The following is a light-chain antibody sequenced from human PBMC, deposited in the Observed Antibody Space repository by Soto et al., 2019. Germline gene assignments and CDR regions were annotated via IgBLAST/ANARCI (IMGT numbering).Light chain of an antibody. CDR2: DNN. CDR3: GTWDSSLSAGLVV. V-gene: IGLV1-51*01. J-gene: IGLJ7*01. CDR1: SYNIGNNY. Sequence: QSVLTQPPSVSAAPGQKVTISCSGSSYNIGNNYVSWYQHLPGTAPKLLIYDNNKRPSGIPDRFSGSKSGTSATLGITGLQTGDEADYYCGTWDSSLSAGLVVFGGGTQLTVL.